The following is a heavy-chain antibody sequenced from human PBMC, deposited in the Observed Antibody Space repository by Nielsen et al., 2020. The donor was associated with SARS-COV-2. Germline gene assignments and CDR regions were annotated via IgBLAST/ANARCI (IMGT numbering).Heavy chain of an antibody. J-gene: IGHJ4*02. CDR2: ISYDGSNK. Sequence: GESLKISCTASGFTFSSYAMHWVRQAPGKGLEWVAVISYDGSNKYYADSVKGRFTISRDNSKNTLYLQMNSLRAEDTAVYYCAREYSSSWYAGYYFDYWGQGTLVTVSS. V-gene: IGHV3-30-3*01. CDR1: GFTFSSYA. CDR3: AREYSSSWYAGYYFDY. D-gene: IGHD6-13*01.